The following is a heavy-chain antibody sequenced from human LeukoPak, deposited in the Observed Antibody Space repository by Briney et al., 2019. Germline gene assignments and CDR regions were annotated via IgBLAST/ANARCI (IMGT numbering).Heavy chain of an antibody. CDR1: GYTFTSYG. J-gene: IGHJ4*02. D-gene: IGHD6-19*01. CDR2: INTYNGNT. V-gene: IGHV1-18*01. CDR3: ARNSHGYSSGWLQFNFDY. Sequence: ASVKVSCKTSGYTFTSYGITWVRRAPGQGLEWMGWINTYNGNTNYVQKLQGRVTMTTDTSTSTVYMELRSLRSDDTAVYHCARNSHGYSSGWLQFNFDYWGQGTLVTVSS.